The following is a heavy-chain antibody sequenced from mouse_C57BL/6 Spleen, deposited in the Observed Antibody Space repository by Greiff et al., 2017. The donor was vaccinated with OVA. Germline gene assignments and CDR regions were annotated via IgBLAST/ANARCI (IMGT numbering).Heavy chain of an antibody. D-gene: IGHD1-1*01. Sequence: EVMLVESGGGLVKPGGSLKLSCAASGFTFSDYGMHWVRQAPEKGLEWVAYISSGSSTIYYADTVKGRFTISRDNAKNTLFLQMTSLRSEDTAMYYCASLYQAWFAYWGQGTLVTVSA. CDR3: ASLYQAWFAY. J-gene: IGHJ3*01. CDR1: GFTFSDYG. CDR2: ISSGSSTI. V-gene: IGHV5-17*01.